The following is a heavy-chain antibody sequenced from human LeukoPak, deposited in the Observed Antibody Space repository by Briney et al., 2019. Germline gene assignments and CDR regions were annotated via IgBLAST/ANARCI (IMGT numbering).Heavy chain of an antibody. CDR3: ARARNYDLLTGYYGPYYYYMDV. D-gene: IGHD3-9*01. Sequence: PSETLSLTCTVSGGSISSYYWSWIRQPPGKGLEWIGYIYYSGSTNYNPSLKSRVTISVDTSKNQFSLKLSSVTAADTAVYYCARARNYDLLTGYYGPYYYYMDVWGKGTTVTISS. CDR2: IYYSGST. V-gene: IGHV4-59*01. J-gene: IGHJ6*03. CDR1: GGSISSYY.